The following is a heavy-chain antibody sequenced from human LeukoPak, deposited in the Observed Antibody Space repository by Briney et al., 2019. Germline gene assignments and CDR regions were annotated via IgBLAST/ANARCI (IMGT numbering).Heavy chain of an antibody. CDR3: AKAKGPYYYGSGSHVDY. D-gene: IGHD3-10*01. Sequence: GGSLRLSCAASGFTFSSYWMSWVRQAPGKGLEWVANIKQDGSEKYYVDSVKGRFTISRDNAKNSLYLQMNSLRAEDTALYYCAKAKGPYYYGSGSHVDYWGQGTLVTVSS. V-gene: IGHV3-7*03. CDR2: IKQDGSEK. CDR1: GFTFSSYW. J-gene: IGHJ4*02.